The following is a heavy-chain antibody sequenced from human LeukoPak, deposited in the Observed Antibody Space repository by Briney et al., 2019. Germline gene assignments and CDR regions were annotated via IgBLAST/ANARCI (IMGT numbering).Heavy chain of an antibody. Sequence: GGSLRLSCAASGFTFSSYTMNWVRQAPGKGLEWVSSIRSSSSYIYYADSVKGRFTISRDNAKNSLYLQMNSLRAEDTAVYYCARARNDYSNVLYYYYYYMDVWGKGTTVTVS. CDR1: GFTFSSYT. D-gene: IGHD4-11*01. J-gene: IGHJ6*03. CDR3: ARARNDYSNVLYYYYYYMDV. V-gene: IGHV3-21*01. CDR2: IRSSSSYI.